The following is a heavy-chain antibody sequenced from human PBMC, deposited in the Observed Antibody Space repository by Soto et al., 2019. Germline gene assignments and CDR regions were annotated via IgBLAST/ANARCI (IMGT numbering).Heavy chain of an antibody. CDR3: AKDSRGSGSYYILYYYGMVV. CDR2: TSCDGSNK. D-gene: IGHD3-10*01. J-gene: IGHJ6*02. CDR1: GFTFSSEG. V-gene: IGHV3-30*18. Sequence: GGSLRLSCAASGFTFSSEGLHWGRQAPGNGLEGVAVTSCDGSNKYYADSVKGRFTISRDNSTNTLDLQLNSLRAEDAAVYYGAKDSRGSGSYYILYYYGMVVWGQGATVTVSS.